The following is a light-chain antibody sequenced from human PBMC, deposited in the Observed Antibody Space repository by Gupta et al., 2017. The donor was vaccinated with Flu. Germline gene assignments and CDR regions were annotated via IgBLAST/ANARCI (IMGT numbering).Light chain of an antibody. J-gene: IGLJ1*01. CDR1: NIGSKS. Sequence: SYELTQPPSVSVAPGQTASITCGGNNIGSKSVHWYQQKPGQANVRGGEEDSDRPSGIPERFAGSNAVNMAKRKLSRVEAGDEADDDGQVWNSSSEQYVFGTGTKVTGL. CDR2: EDS. V-gene: IGLV3-21*02. CDR3: QVWNSSSEQYV.